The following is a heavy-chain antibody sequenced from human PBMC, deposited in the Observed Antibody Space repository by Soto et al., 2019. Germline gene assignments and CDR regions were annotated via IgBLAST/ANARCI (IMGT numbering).Heavy chain of an antibody. J-gene: IGHJ6*02. CDR3: ARGKPYCSSTSCYEHYYYGMDV. D-gene: IGHD2-2*01. CDR1: GGSFSGYY. Sequence: SETLSLTCAVYGGSFSGYYWSWIRQPPGKGLEWIGEINHSGSTNYNPSLKSRVTISVDTSKNQFSLKLSSVTAADTAVYYCARGKPYCSSTSCYEHYYYGMDVWGQGTTVTVSS. CDR2: INHSGST. V-gene: IGHV4-34*01.